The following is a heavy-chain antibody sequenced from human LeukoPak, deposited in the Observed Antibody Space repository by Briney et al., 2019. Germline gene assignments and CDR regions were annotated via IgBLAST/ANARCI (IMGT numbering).Heavy chain of an antibody. V-gene: IGHV4-59*01. Sequence: PSETLSLTCTVSDGSISGFYWSWFRQPPGKGVEWFGYMFDSGNTYYTSSLRSRLSLSIDTSKNHFSLKLNSVTAADAAVYYCARDRAPDRGRFFDYWGQGTLVTVSS. CDR2: MFDSGNT. J-gene: IGHJ4*02. D-gene: IGHD3-3*01. CDR3: ARDRAPDRGRFFDY. CDR1: DGSISGFY.